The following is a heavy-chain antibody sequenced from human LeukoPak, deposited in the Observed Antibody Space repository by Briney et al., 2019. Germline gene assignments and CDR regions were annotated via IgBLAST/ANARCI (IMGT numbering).Heavy chain of an antibody. J-gene: IGHJ4*02. Sequence: GGSLRLSCAASGFTFSSYAMSWVRQAPGKRTEWVSVITGNGANTYYADSVKGRFTISRDNSKNTVYLQMNSLRAEDTAVYYCAKGTEAYCSGATCYPFDYWGQGTLVTVSS. CDR2: ITGNGANT. D-gene: IGHD2-15*01. CDR1: GFTFSSYA. CDR3: AKGTEAYCSGATCYPFDY. V-gene: IGHV3-23*01.